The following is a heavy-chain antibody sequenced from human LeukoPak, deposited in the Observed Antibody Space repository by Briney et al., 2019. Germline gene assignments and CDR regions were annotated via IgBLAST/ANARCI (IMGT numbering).Heavy chain of an antibody. D-gene: IGHD2-15*01. Sequence: GASVKVSCKASGYTFTTRAIHWVRQAPGQRLEWMGLINTGDGDTLYSQKFQGRVTITRDTSANTAYLELDGLTSEDTAVYYCAKGCSLGPVSYYLDYWGQGTLVTVSS. V-gene: IGHV1-3*04. CDR2: INTGDGDT. CDR3: AKGCSLGPVSYYLDY. CDR1: GYTFTTRA. J-gene: IGHJ4*02.